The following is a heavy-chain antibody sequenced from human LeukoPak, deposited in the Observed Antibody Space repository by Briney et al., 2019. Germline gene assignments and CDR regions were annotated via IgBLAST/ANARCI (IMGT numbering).Heavy chain of an antibody. CDR3: ASQGPFITVTRGLSFDY. J-gene: IGHJ4*02. CDR1: GGSISSSSYY. V-gene: IGHV4-39*01. CDR2: IYYSGST. Sequence: SETLSLTCTVSGGSISSSSYYWGWIRQPPGKGLEWIGSIYYSGSTYYNPSLKSRVTISVDTSKNQFPLKLSYVTAADTAVYYCASQGPFITVTRGLSFDYWGQGTLVTVSS. D-gene: IGHD4-11*01.